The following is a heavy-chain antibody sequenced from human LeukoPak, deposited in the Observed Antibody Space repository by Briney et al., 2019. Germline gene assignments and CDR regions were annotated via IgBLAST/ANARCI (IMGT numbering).Heavy chain of an antibody. CDR1: GGAISSSSYY. V-gene: IGHV4-39*01. J-gene: IGHJ5*02. D-gene: IGHD2-2*01. CDR2: SCDSGST. Sequence: ETLPLTCTVSGGAISSSSYYWGWIRQPPGKGLEWIGMSCDSGSTYYNPSLKSRLTISVDTSKNQFSLKLSSVTATDTAVYYCARRGYCSSTSCYEYWFDPWGQGTLVTVSS. CDR3: ARRGYCSSTSCYEYWFDP.